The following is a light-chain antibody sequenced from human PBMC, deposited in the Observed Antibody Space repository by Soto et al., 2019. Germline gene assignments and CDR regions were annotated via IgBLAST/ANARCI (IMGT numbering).Light chain of an antibody. Sequence: DIQMTQSPSTLSASAGDRVTITCRASHSISSSLAWYQQKPGKAPKVLIYEASNLQRGVPTRFSGGGFGTDFTLTISSVQPDDFATYYCQQYDSYWTFGQGTKVEIK. CDR3: QQYDSYWT. J-gene: IGKJ1*01. CDR1: HSISSS. V-gene: IGKV1-5*03. CDR2: EAS.